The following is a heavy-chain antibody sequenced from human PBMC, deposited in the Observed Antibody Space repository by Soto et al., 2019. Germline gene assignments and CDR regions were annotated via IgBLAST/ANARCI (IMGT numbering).Heavy chain of an antibody. CDR3: ARGFRGVYFDF. CDR2: IYYSGST. D-gene: IGHD3-10*01. J-gene: IGHJ4*02. Sequence: SETLSLTCTVSGGSISSGGYYWSWIRQHPGKGLEWIGYIYYSGSTYYNPSLKSRVTISVDTSKNQFSLELNSVTAADTAVYFCARGFRGVYFDFWGQGTLVTVSS. V-gene: IGHV4-31*03. CDR1: GGSISSGGYY.